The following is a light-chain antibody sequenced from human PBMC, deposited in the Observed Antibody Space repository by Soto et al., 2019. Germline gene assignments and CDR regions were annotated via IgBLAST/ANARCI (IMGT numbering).Light chain of an antibody. CDR1: SSDVGGYNY. Sequence: QSALTQPASVSGSPGQSITISCTGTSSDVGGYNYVSWYQQHPGKAPKLMIYEVSNRPSGVSNRFSGSKSGNTASLPISGLQAEDEDDYYCSSYTSSSTPYVFGTGTKLTVL. V-gene: IGLV2-14*01. CDR3: SSYTSSSTPYV. CDR2: EVS. J-gene: IGLJ1*01.